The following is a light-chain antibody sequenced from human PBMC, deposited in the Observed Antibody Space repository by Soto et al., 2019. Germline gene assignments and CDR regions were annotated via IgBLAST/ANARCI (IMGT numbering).Light chain of an antibody. J-gene: IGKJ1*01. CDR1: QSVTSNY. CDR2: GAS. CDR3: QQYSSSFRT. Sequence: IVMTQSPGTLSLSPWERATLSCGASQSVTSNYLAWYQQKPGQAPRVLIYGASRRATGIPDRFSGSGSGTDFTLTISRLEPEDFAVYYCQQYSSSFRTFGQGTKVDI. V-gene: IGKV3-20*01.